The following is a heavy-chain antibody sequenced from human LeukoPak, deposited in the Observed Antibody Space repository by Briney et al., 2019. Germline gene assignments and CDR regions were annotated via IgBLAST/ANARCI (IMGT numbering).Heavy chain of an antibody. CDR3: AKAPTYYYDSSGLPIGAFDI. D-gene: IGHD3-22*01. CDR1: GFTFGDYA. V-gene: IGHV3-23*01. CDR2: ISGSGGST. J-gene: IGHJ3*02. Sequence: GRSLRLSCTASGFTFGDYAMSWLRQAPGKGLEWVSGISGSGGSTYFADSVKGRFTISRDNSKNTLYLQMNSLRAEDTAVYYCAKAPTYYYDSSGLPIGAFDIWGQGTMVTVSS.